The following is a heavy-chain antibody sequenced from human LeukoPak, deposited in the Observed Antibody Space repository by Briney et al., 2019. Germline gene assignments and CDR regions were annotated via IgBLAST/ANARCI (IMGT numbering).Heavy chain of an antibody. CDR2: IIPIFGIA. CDR1: GGTFSSYA. V-gene: IGHV1-69*04. J-gene: IGHJ4*02. CDR3: ANEEGSSTSCPEK. Sequence: SVKVSCKASGGTFSSYAISWVRQAPGQGLEWMGRIIPIFGIANYAQKFQGRVTITADKSTSTAYMELSRLGSDDTAVYYCANEEGSSTSCPEKWGQGTLVTVSS. D-gene: IGHD2-2*01.